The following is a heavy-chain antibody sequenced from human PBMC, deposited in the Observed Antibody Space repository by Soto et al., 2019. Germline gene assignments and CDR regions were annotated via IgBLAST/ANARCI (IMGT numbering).Heavy chain of an antibody. Sequence: SETLSLTCTVSGASISSSGYYWGWIRQPPGKGLEWIGSIFYSGTTYYNPSLKSRVTLSVDTSRNQFSLKLSSVTAADTAVYYCARGAGSPTYYHNMDVWGQGTTVTVSS. CDR1: GASISSSGYY. V-gene: IGHV4-39*01. J-gene: IGHJ6*02. CDR2: IFYSGTT. D-gene: IGHD2-15*01. CDR3: ARGAGSPTYYHNMDV.